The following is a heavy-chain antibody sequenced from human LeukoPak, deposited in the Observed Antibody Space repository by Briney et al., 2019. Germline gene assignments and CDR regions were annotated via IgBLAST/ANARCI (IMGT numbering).Heavy chain of an antibody. CDR2: ISSSSSYI. J-gene: IGHJ5*02. CDR3: ARDPPVVPAAMWFDP. V-gene: IGHV3-21*01. CDR1: GFTFSSYS. D-gene: IGHD2-2*01. Sequence: GGSLRLSCAASGFTFSSYSMNWVRQAPGKGLEWGSSISSSSSYIYYADSVKGRFTISRDNAKNSLYLQMNSLRAEDTAVYYCARDPPVVPAAMWFDPWGQGTLVTVSS.